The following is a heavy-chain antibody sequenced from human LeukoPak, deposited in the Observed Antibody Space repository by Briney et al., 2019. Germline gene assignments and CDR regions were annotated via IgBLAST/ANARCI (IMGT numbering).Heavy chain of an antibody. CDR1: GGSISGYY. V-gene: IGHV4-59*08. D-gene: IGHD3-3*01. CDR2: IYYSGRT. Sequence: SETLSLTCTVSGGSISGYYWSWIRQPPGKGLEWIGYIYYSGRTNYNPSLKSRVTTSVDTSKNQFSLKLSSVTAADTAVYYCARQGYDFWSGPRVDYWGQGTLVTVSS. CDR3: ARQGYDFWSGPRVDY. J-gene: IGHJ4*02.